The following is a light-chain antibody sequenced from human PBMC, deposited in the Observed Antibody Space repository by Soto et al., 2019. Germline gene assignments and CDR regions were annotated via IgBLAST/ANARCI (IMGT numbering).Light chain of an antibody. CDR1: SSDVGGYNY. V-gene: IGLV2-14*01. CDR3: SSYTSSSTLV. Sequence: QSALTQPASVSGSPGQSITISCTGTSSDVGGYNYVSWYQQHPGKAPKLMIYEVSNRPSGVSNRFSGSKSGNTASLTISGLQAEAEADYHCSSYTSSSTLVFGGGTKLTVL. CDR2: EVS. J-gene: IGLJ2*01.